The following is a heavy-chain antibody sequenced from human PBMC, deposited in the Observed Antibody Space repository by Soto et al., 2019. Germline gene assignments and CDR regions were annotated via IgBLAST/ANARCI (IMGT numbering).Heavy chain of an antibody. CDR3: ARGHSSSWTFFDY. CDR1: GGSVSTYY. V-gene: IGHV4-4*07. D-gene: IGHD6-13*01. J-gene: IGHJ4*02. CDR2: IYTSGST. Sequence: XTLSLTSTVSGGSVSTYYWSWIRQPAGKGLEWIGRIYTSGSTNYNPSLKSRVTMSVDTSKNQFSLKLTSVTAADTDVYYCARGHSSSWTFFDYWGQGALVTVSS.